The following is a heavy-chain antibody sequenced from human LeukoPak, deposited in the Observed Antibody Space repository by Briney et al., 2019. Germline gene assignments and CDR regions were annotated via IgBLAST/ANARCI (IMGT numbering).Heavy chain of an antibody. D-gene: IGHD2-2*01. CDR3: ARDQCSSTSCDPTDY. Sequence: SVKVSCKASGGTFSSYAISWVRQAPGQGLEWMGGIIPIFGTANYAQKFQGRVTITADKSTSTAYMELSSLRSEDTAVYYCARDQCSSTSCDPTDYWGQGTLVTVSS. CDR2: IIPIFGTA. J-gene: IGHJ4*02. V-gene: IGHV1-69*06. CDR1: GGTFSSYA.